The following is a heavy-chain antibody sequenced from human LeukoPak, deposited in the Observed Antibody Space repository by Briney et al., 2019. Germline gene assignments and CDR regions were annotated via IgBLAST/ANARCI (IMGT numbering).Heavy chain of an antibody. CDR2: ISGSGGST. V-gene: IGHV3-23*01. D-gene: IGHD1-1*01. CDR3: AKDFLDSSDDSGDSFDI. CDR1: GFTFSSYA. J-gene: IGHJ3*02. Sequence: GGALRLSCAASGFTFSSYAMSWVRQAPGKGLEWVSAISGSGGSTYYADSVKGRFTISRDISKNTLYLQMNMFRAEDRAGYYCAKDFLDSSDDSGDSFDIWGQGTMVTVSS.